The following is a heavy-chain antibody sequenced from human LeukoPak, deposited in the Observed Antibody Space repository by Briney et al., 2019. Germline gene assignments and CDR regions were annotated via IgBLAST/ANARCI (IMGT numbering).Heavy chain of an antibody. Sequence: ASVKVSCKASGYRFTGYYIHLVRQAPGQGLEWMGRINPNSGGTNYAQKFQVRLTMTRDTSISTAYMELSRLTSDDTAVYFCARDLEALAAIDYWGQGTLVTVSS. J-gene: IGHJ4*02. V-gene: IGHV1-2*06. CDR1: GYRFTGYY. CDR2: INPNSGGT. D-gene: IGHD2-15*01. CDR3: ARDLEALAAIDY.